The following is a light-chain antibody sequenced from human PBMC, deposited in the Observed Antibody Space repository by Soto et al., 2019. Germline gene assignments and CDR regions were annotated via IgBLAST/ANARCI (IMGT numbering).Light chain of an antibody. V-gene: IGKV1-6*01. CDR3: QQYDSFSVT. J-gene: IGKJ1*01. Sequence: IQMTQSPSSLSASVGDTVTITCRASQGIRNDLGWYQQKPGKAPKLLIHAASSLESGVPTRFSGSGSGTDFTFTISSLQAEDFATYYCQQYDSFSVTFGQGTKVEIK. CDR1: QGIRND. CDR2: AAS.